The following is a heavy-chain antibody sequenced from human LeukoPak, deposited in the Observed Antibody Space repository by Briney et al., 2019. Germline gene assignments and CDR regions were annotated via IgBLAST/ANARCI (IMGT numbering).Heavy chain of an antibody. CDR2: IYHSGST. D-gene: IGHD2-2*01. CDR1: GGSISSYY. CDR3: ARARGDCSSTSCRIDY. J-gene: IGHJ4*02. V-gene: IGHV4-59*01. Sequence: PSETLSLTCTVSGGSISSYYWSWIRQPPGKGLEWIGHIYHSGSTNYNPSLKSRVTISVDTSKNQFSLKLSSVTAADTAVYYCARARGDCSSTSCRIDYWGQGTLVTVSS.